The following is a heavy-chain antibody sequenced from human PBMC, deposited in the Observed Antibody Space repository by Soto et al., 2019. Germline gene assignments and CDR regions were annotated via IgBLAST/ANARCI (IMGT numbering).Heavy chain of an antibody. CDR3: ASYYYDTSGYYYVPGVY. J-gene: IGHJ4*01. CDR2: IYHSGST. Sequence: SETLSLTCAVSGGSISRGGYSWSWIRQPPGKGLEWIGYIYHSGSTYYNPSLKGRVTISVDRSKNQFSLKLSSVTAADTAVYYCASYYYDTSGYYYVPGVYWGQGTLVTVSA. CDR1: GGSISRGGYS. V-gene: IGHV4-30-2*01. D-gene: IGHD3-22*01.